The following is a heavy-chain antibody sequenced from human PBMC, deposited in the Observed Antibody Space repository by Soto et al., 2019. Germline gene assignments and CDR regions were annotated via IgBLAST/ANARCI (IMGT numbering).Heavy chain of an antibody. CDR3: XXXXXXXXXXXXTEYWYFDL. Sequence: QVQLQESGPGLVKPSQTLSLTCTVSGGSISXGGYXXSWIRQHPXKGLEWIGYIYYSGSTYYNPSLKSRVTISVDTSKXQFSLKLSSXXXXXXXXXXXXXXXXXXXXXXTEYWYFDLWGRGTLVTVSS. CDR2: IYYSGST. J-gene: IGHJ2*01. V-gene: IGHV4-31*03. CDR1: GGSISXGGYX.